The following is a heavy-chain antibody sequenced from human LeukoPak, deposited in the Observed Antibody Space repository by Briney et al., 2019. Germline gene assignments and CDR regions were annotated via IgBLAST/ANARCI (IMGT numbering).Heavy chain of an antibody. J-gene: IGHJ4*02. CDR1: GFTFSDYG. D-gene: IGHD6-13*01. V-gene: IGHV3-30*02. CDR3: AKDLVAADRYYFDY. CDR2: IRYDGSYK. Sequence: GGSLRLSSAASGFTFSDYGMHWVRQAPGKGLEWVAFIRYDGSYKYYANSMKGRFTISRDNSKNTLYLQMNSLRAEDTAVYYCAKDLVAADRYYFDYWGQGTLVTVSS.